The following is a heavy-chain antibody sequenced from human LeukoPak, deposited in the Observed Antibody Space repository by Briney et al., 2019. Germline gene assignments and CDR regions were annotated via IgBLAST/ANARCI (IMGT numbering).Heavy chain of an antibody. CDR1: GFTFSSYW. J-gene: IGHJ4*02. Sequence: PGGSLRLSCAASGFTFSSYWMSWVRQAPGKGLEWVANIKQDGSEKYYVDPVKGRFTISRDNAKNSLYLQMNSLRAEDTAVYYCARDYYDILTDYYKGDYWGQGTLVTVSS. CDR3: ARDYYDILTDYYKGDY. V-gene: IGHV3-7*01. D-gene: IGHD3-9*01. CDR2: IKQDGSEK.